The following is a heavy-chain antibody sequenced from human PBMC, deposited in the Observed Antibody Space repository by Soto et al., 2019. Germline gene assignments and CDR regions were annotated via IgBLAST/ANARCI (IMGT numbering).Heavy chain of an antibody. J-gene: IGHJ5*02. CDR2: IYYSGST. CDR1: GGSISSYY. V-gene: IGHV4-59*01. Sequence: TSETLSLTCTVSGGSISSYYWSWIRQPPGKGLEWIGYIYYSGSTNYNPSLKSRVTISVDTSKNQFSLKLSSVTAADTAVYYCARAPLTFSGSYYSPWGQGTLVTVSS. D-gene: IGHD1-26*01. CDR3: ARAPLTFSGSYYSP.